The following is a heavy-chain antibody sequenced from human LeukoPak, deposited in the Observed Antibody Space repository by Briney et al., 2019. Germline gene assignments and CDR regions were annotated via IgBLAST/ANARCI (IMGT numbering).Heavy chain of an antibody. Sequence: GGSLRLSCAASGFTFSSYGMHWVRQAPGKGLEWVAVIWYDGRNKYYADSVKGRFTISRDNSKNTLYLQMNSLRAEDTAVYYCAGDYLRYDSSGYFHYWGQGTLVTVSS. V-gene: IGHV3-33*01. J-gene: IGHJ4*02. CDR2: IWYDGRNK. CDR1: GFTFSSYG. CDR3: AGDYLRYDSSGYFHY. D-gene: IGHD3-22*01.